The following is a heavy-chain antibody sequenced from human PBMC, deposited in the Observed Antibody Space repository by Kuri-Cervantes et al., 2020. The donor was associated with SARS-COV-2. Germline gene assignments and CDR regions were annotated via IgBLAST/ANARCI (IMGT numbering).Heavy chain of an antibody. J-gene: IGHJ1*01. Sequence: GSLRLSCAVYGGSLSGYYWSWIRQPPGKGLEWIGYIYYSGSTNYNPSLKSRVTISVDTSKNQFSLKLSSVTAADTAVYYCARGRDYYDSSGYPDSEYFQHWGQGTLVTVSS. CDR3: ARGRDYYDSSGYPDSEYFQH. CDR2: IYYSGST. CDR1: GGSLSGYY. D-gene: IGHD3-22*01. V-gene: IGHV4-59*12.